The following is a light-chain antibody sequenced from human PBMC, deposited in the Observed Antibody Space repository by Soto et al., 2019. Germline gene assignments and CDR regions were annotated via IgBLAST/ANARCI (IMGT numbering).Light chain of an antibody. V-gene: IGLV2-14*01. CDR1: SSDVGGYNF. CDR2: EVS. CDR3: ISYTSSSTSVI. Sequence: QSALTQPASVSGSPGQSITISCTGTSSDVGGYNFVSWYQQHPGKAPKVMIYEVSNRPSGVSNRFSGSKSGNTASLTISGLQAEDEADYYCISYTSSSTSVIFGRGTKLTVL. J-gene: IGLJ2*01.